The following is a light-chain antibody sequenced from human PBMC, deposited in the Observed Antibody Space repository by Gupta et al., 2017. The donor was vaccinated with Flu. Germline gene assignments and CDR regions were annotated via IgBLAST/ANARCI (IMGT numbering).Light chain of an antibody. V-gene: IGKV4-1*01. Sequence: DIVMTQSPDSLAVFLGERATINCKSSQSVLYSSDNKNYLAWHQQKPGQPPKLLIYWASTRESGVPDRFSASGSGTDFALTISSLQAEDVAVYYCQQYYSTPRTFGQGTKVEI. CDR3: QQYYSTPRT. J-gene: IGKJ1*01. CDR1: QSVLYSSDNKNY. CDR2: WAS.